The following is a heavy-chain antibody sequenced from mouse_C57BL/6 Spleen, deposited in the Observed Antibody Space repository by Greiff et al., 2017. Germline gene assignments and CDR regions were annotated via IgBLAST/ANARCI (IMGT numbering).Heavy chain of an antibody. CDR1: GYTFTSYW. CDR3: ARDFLTGTDDY. CDR2: IDPNSGGT. J-gene: IGHJ2*01. D-gene: IGHD4-1*01. V-gene: IGHV1-72*01. Sequence: QVQLQQPGAELVKPGASVKLSCKASGYTFTSYWMHWVKQRPGRGLEWIGWIDPNSGGTKYNEKFKSKATLTVDKPSSTAYMQLSSLTSEDSAVYYCARDFLTGTDDYWGQGTTLTVSS.